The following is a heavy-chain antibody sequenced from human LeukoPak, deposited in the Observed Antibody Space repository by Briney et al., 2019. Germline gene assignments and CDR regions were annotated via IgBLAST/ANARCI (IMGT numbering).Heavy chain of an antibody. CDR3: PRYYYDSSGYGRHFDY. J-gene: IGHJ4*02. CDR2: IYTSGST. CDR1: GGFISSGSYY. V-gene: IGHV4-61*02. Sequence: SETLSLTCTVSGGFISSGSYYWSWIRQPPGKGLERIGRIYTSGSTNYNPSLKSRVTISVDTSKNQCSPKLSSVTAADTAVYYCPRYYYDSSGYGRHFDYWGQGTLVTVSP. D-gene: IGHD3-22*01.